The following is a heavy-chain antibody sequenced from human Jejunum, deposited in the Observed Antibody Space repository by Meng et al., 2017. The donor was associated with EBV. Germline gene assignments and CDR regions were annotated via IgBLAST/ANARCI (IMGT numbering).Heavy chain of an antibody. V-gene: IGHV3-23*01. Sequence: EVQLLGSGGGLVQPGGSLRLTCAASGFTFTTDAMSWVRQAPGKGLEWVSVITGSGGSTYYADSVKGRFTISRDSSKNTLYLQMNSLRAEDTAVYYCAKLIRDWGQGTLVTVSS. CDR3: AKLIRD. J-gene: IGHJ4*02. D-gene: IGHD3-16*01. CDR1: GFTFTTDA. CDR2: ITGSGGST.